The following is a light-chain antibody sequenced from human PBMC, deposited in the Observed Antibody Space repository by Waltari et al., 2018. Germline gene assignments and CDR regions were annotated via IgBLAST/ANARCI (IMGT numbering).Light chain of an antibody. V-gene: IGLV8-61*01. CDR1: SGSLSTTPY. Sequence: QTVVTQEPSLSVSPGGTVTLPCALSSGSLSTTPYAPWYQQTPGQAPRTLVYKANARSSGVPDRFSGSILGNTAALTITGAQADDESDYYCALYMGSGIWVFGGGTRLTVL. CDR2: KAN. J-gene: IGLJ3*02. CDR3: ALYMGSGIWV.